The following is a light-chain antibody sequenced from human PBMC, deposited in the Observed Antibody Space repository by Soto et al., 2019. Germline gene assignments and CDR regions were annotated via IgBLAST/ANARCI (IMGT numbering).Light chain of an antibody. CDR1: QGIGKN. V-gene: IGKV1-27*01. Sequence: DIQMTQSPSSLSTSVGDTVTITCRASQGIGKNLAWYQQKPGKVPKVLIYTASTLHSGVPSRFSGSGSGTDSTLTINSLQPEDVATYFCQKYDSVPWSFGQGTRVEI. CDR2: TAS. J-gene: IGKJ1*01. CDR3: QKYDSVPWS.